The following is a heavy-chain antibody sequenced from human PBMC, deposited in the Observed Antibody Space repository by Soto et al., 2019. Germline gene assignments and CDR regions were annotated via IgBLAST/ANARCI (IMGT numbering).Heavy chain of an antibody. CDR3: ARSVGNYWFDP. Sequence: EVQLVESGGGLVQPGDSLRLSCAASGFTVSSHYMRWVRQAPGKGLEWVSVIYAGGNTYYADSVKGRFTISRDNSKNTLYLQMSSLRAEDTAVYCCARSVGNYWFDPWGQGTLVTVSS. D-gene: IGHD4-4*01. CDR1: GFTVSSHY. V-gene: IGHV3-66*01. J-gene: IGHJ5*02. CDR2: IYAGGNT.